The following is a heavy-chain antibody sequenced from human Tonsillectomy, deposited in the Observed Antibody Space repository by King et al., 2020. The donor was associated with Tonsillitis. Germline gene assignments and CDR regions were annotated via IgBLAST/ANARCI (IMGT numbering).Heavy chain of an antibody. CDR2: IYYSGST. J-gene: IGHJ3*02. V-gene: IGHV4-39*01. D-gene: IGHD2-15*01. CDR3: ATVVVASDAFDI. CDR1: GGSISSSSYY. Sequence: QLQESGPGLVKPSETLSLTCTVSGGSISSSSYYWGWIRQPPGKGLEWIGSIYYSGSTYYNPSLKSRVTISVDTSKNQFSLKLSFVTAADTAVYYCATVVVASDAFDIWGQGTMVTVSS.